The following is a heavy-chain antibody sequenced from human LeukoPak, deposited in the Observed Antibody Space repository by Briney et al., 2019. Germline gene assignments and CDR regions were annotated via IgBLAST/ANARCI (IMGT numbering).Heavy chain of an antibody. D-gene: IGHD3-16*01. CDR3: GRGFWGGGHNNH. Sequence: SETLSLTRTVSGGSISSSSYYWGWIRQPPGKGLEWIGSLYYSGSTYYKPSLKSRVTISVDTSKNQFSLTLSSVTAADTAVYYCGRGFWGGGHNNHWGQGTLVTVSS. CDR1: GGSISSSSYY. V-gene: IGHV4-39*07. CDR2: LYYSGST. J-gene: IGHJ5*02.